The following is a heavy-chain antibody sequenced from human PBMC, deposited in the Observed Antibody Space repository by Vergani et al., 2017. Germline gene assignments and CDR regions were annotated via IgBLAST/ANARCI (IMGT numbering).Heavy chain of an antibody. D-gene: IGHD4-17*01. V-gene: IGHV3-7*01. CDR3: AGDRVTTWSLYYYYYMDV. CDR2: IKQDGSEK. Sequence: EVQLVESGGGLVQPGGSLRLSCAASGFTFSSYWMSWVRQAPGKGLEWVANIKQDGSEKYYVDSVKGRFTISRDNAKNSLYLQMNSLRAEDTAVYYCAGDRVTTWSLYYYYYMDVWGKGTTVTVSS. CDR1: GFTFSSYW. J-gene: IGHJ6*03.